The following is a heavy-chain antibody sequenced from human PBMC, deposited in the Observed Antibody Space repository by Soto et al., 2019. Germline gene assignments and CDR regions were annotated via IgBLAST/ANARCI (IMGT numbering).Heavy chain of an antibody. V-gene: IGHV3-30*04. J-gene: IGHJ3*02. Sequence: QMQLVESGGGVVQPGRSRRLSCAASGLTFGPYAMHWVRQAPGKGLEWVAIISFDASNEYYTDSVKGRFTVSRDNSKNTLYLQMNSLRGEDTAVYYCAREDYGDYNGAFDIWGQGTVVTVSS. D-gene: IGHD4-17*01. CDR1: GLTFGPYA. CDR3: AREDYGDYNGAFDI. CDR2: ISFDASNE.